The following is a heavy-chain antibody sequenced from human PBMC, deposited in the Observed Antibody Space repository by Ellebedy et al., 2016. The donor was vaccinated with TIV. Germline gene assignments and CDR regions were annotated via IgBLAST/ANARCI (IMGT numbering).Heavy chain of an antibody. Sequence: AASVKVSCKASGYTFTGYYMHWVRQAPGQGLEWMGWINPNSGDTNYAQKFQGRVTMTWDTSISPAYMELSRLRSDDTAVYYCARDPPWADMDVWGQGTTVTVSS. V-gene: IGHV1-2*02. CDR3: ARDPPWADMDV. CDR2: INPNSGDT. CDR1: GYTFTGYY. D-gene: IGHD7-27*01. J-gene: IGHJ6*02.